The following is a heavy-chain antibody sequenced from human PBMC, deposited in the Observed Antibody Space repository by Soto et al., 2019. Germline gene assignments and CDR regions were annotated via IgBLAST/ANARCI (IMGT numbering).Heavy chain of an antibody. J-gene: IGHJ6*03. CDR3: AKGQKYSSSGVRYYYYMNV. Sequence: GASVKVSCKASGYTFTSYGISWVRQAPGQGLEWMGWISAYNGNTNYAQRLQGRVTMTTDTSTSTAYMELRSLRSDDTAVYYCAKGQKYSSSGVRYYYYMNVWGKGTTVTVSS. V-gene: IGHV1-18*01. CDR1: GYTFTSYG. D-gene: IGHD6-6*01. CDR2: ISAYNGNT.